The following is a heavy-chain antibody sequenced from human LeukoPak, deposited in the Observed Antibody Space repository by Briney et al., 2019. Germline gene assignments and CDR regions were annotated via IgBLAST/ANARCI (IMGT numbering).Heavy chain of an antibody. CDR1: GGSISSSSYY. D-gene: IGHD6-6*01. CDR2: IYYSGST. CDR3: ATQLYSSSWGYWFDP. J-gene: IGHJ5*02. V-gene: IGHV4-39*01. Sequence: SETLSLTCTVSGGSISSSSYYWGWIRQPPGKGLGWIWSIYYSGSTYYNPSLKSRVTISVDTSKNQFSLKLSSVTAADTAVYYCATQLYSSSWGYWFDPWGQGTLVTVSS.